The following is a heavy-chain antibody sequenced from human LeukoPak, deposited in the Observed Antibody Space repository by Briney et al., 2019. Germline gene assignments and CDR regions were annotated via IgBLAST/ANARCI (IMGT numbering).Heavy chain of an antibody. V-gene: IGHV1-2*02. D-gene: IGHD3-10*01. J-gene: IGHJ5*02. CDR2: INPNSGGT. CDR3: ARGSRITMVRGVIYWFDP. CDR1: GYTFTGYY. Sequence: AASVKVSCKASGYTFTGYYMHWVRQAPGQGLEWMGWINPNSGGTNYAQKFQGRVTMTRDTSISTAYMELSRLRSDDTAVYYCARGSRITMVRGVIYWFDPWGQGTLVTVSS.